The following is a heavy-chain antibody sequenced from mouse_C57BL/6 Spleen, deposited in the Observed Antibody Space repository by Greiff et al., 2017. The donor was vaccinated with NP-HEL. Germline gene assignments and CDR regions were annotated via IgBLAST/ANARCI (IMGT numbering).Heavy chain of an antibody. CDR3: ARNYYGSPDY. J-gene: IGHJ2*01. CDR1: GYTFPSYD. D-gene: IGHD1-1*01. V-gene: IGHV1-85*01. CDR2: IYPRDGST. Sequence: QVQLQQSGPELVKPGASVKLSCKASGYTFPSYDITWVKQRPGQGLEWIGWIYPRDGSTKYTEKFKGKATLTVDTSSSTAYMELHSLTSEDSAVYFCARNYYGSPDYWGQGTTLTVSS.